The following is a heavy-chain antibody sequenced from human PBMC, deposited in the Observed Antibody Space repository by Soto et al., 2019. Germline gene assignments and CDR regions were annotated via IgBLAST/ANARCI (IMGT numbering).Heavy chain of an antibody. CDR2: IYHSGST. J-gene: IGHJ2*01. CDR3: ARRATTVVTWYFDL. CDR1: GGSISSSNW. D-gene: IGHD4-17*01. V-gene: IGHV4-4*02. Sequence: SETLSLTCAVSGGSISSSNWWSWVRQPPGKGLEWIGEIYHSGSTNYNPSLKSRVTISVDKSKNQFSLKLSSVTAADTAVYYCARRATTVVTWYFDLWGRGTLVTVSS.